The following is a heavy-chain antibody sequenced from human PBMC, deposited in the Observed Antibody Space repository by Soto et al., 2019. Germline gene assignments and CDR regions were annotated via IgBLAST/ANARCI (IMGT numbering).Heavy chain of an antibody. CDR2: INPNSGGT. V-gene: IGHV1-2*04. CDR3: ARDLSSITIFGVVIIGYGMDV. J-gene: IGHJ6*02. D-gene: IGHD3-3*01. CDR1: GYTFTGYY. Sequence: GASVKVSCKASGYTFTGYYMHWVRQAPGQGLEWMGWINPNSGGTNYAQKFQGWVTMTRDTSISTAYMELSRLRSDDTAVYYCARDLSSITIFGVVIIGYGMDVWGQGTTVTVSS.